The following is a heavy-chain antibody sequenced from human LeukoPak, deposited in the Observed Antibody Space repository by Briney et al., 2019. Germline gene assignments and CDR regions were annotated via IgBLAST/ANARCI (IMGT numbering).Heavy chain of an antibody. D-gene: IGHD3-22*01. CDR3: AKDYVGYYYDPSYYFDY. V-gene: IGHV3-33*06. Sequence: SGGSLRLSCAASGFTFSSYGMHWVRQAPGKGLEWVAVIWYDGSNKYYADSVEGRFTISRDNSKNTLYLQMNSLRAEDTAVYYCAKDYVGYYYDPSYYFDYWGQGTLVTVSS. CDR1: GFTFSSYG. CDR2: IWYDGSNK. J-gene: IGHJ4*02.